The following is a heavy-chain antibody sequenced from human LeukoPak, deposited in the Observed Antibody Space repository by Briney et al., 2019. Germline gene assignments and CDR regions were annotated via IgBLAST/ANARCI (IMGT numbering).Heavy chain of an antibody. J-gene: IGHJ5*02. D-gene: IGHD6-13*01. V-gene: IGHV4-39*07. CDR2: IYYSGST. CDR3: ARVYSSSFRMFKLNWFDP. CDR1: GGSISSSSYY. Sequence: SETLSLTCTVSGGSISSSSYYWGWIRQPPGKGLEWIGSIYYSGSTYYNPSLKSRVTISVDTSKNQFSLKLSSVTAADTAVYYCARVYSSSFRMFKLNWFDPWGQGTLVTVSS.